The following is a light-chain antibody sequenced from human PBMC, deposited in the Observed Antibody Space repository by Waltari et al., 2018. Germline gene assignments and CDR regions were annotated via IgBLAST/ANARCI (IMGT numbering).Light chain of an antibody. CDR1: QSISHY. CDR2: AAS. V-gene: IGKV1-39*01. Sequence: DIQMTQSPSSLSASVGDRVTITCRASQSISHYLNWYQQKPLKAPKLLMFAASGLQSGVPSRFSDSGSGTDFTLTINNLQPEDFATYYCQQSYSSPWTFGQGTRVEIK. J-gene: IGKJ1*01. CDR3: QQSYSSPWT.